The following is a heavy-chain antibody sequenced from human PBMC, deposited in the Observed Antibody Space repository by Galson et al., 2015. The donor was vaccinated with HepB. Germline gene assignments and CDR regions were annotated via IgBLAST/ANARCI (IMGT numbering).Heavy chain of an antibody. J-gene: IGHJ6*03. CDR2: IYYTGTT. CDR1: GDSVSRGRYY. CDR3: ARVAFRKAFGGVVEYYSYYYMDG. Sequence: CTVSGDSVSRGRYYWTWIRQHPGKGLEWIGYIYYTGTTNYNTSLKSRVTILVDTSQNHVSLRLSSVTAADTAVYYCARVAFRKAFGGVVEYYSYYYMDGWCKGTTVTVSS. V-gene: IGHV4-31*03. D-gene: IGHD3-16*02.